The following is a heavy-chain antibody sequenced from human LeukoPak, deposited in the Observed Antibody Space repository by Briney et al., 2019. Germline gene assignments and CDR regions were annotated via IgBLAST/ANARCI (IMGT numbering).Heavy chain of an antibody. Sequence: SVKVSCKASGGTFGSYAISWVRQAPGQGLEWMGRIIPIFGTANYAQKFQGRVTITTDESTSTAYMELSSLRSEDTAVYYCARDQLIYSGYDYHYYYYMDVWGKGTTVTVSS. CDR1: GGTFGSYA. J-gene: IGHJ6*03. CDR3: ARDQLIYSGYDYHYYYYMDV. D-gene: IGHD5-12*01. V-gene: IGHV1-69*05. CDR2: IIPIFGTA.